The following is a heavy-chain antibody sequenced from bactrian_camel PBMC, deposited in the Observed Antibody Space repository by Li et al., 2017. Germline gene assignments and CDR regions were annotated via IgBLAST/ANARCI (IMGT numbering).Heavy chain of an antibody. V-gene: IGHV3S31*01. CDR2: LFTGSGRT. Sequence: VQLVESGGGSVQAGGSLRLSCPASAVYYSSYCMGWYRQVPGKEPEGVAALFTGSGRTAYADSVKGRIAISRDNAKNTLYLRIDSLKPEDAAIYYCAAGRPGDGCPIDFPYWGHGTQVTVS. CDR1: AVYYSSYC. CDR3: AAGRPGDGCPIDFPY. J-gene: IGHJ6*01. D-gene: IGHD5*01.